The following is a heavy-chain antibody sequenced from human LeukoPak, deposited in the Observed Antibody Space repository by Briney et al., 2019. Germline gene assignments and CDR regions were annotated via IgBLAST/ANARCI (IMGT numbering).Heavy chain of an antibody. CDR3: AREWELPHNWFDP. Sequence: SETLSLTCTVSGGSISSYYWSWIRQPPGKGLEWIGYIYYSGSTNYNPSLKSRVTISVDTSKNQFSLKLSSVTAADTAVYYCAREWELPHNWFDPWGQGTLVTVSS. CDR1: GGSISSYY. V-gene: IGHV4-59*01. D-gene: IGHD1-26*01. CDR2: IYYSGST. J-gene: IGHJ5*02.